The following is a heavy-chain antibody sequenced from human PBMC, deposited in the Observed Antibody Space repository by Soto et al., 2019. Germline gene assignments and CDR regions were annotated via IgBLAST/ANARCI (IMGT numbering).Heavy chain of an antibody. J-gene: IGHJ4*02. CDR3: AKDKRLRLGELSLSVDY. Sequence: QVQRVESGGGVVQPGRSLRLSCAASGFTFSSYDMHWVRQAPGKGLEWVAVISYEGSNKYYADSVKGRFTISRDNSKNTLYLQMNSLRAEDTAVYYCAKDKRLRLGELSLSVDYWGQGTLVTVSS. CDR1: GFTFSSYD. V-gene: IGHV3-30*18. D-gene: IGHD3-16*02. CDR2: ISYEGSNK.